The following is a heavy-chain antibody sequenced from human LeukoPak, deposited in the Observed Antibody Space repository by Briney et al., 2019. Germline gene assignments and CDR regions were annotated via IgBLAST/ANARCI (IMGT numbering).Heavy chain of an antibody. J-gene: IGHJ5*02. CDR3: AKAMYQLLFNWFDP. CDR2: ISGSGGST. D-gene: IGHD2-2*01. V-gene: IGHV3-23*01. CDR1: GFTFSSYA. Sequence: GGSLRLSCAASGFTFSSYAMSWVRLAPGKGLEWVSAISGSGGSTYYADSVKGRFTISRDNSKNTLYLQMNSLRAEDTAVYYCAKAMYQLLFNWFDPWGQGTLVTVSS.